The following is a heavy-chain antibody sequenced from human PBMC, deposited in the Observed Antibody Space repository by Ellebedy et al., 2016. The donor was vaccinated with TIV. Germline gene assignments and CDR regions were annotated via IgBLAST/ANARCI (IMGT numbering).Heavy chain of an antibody. D-gene: IGHD6-6*01. CDR2: ISAYNGNT. CDR1: GYTFTSYG. V-gene: IGHV1-18*04. J-gene: IGHJ6*02. Sequence: AASVKVSCKASGYTFTSYGISWVRQAPGQGLEWMGWISAYNGNTNYAQKLQGRVTITTDTSTSTAYMELRSLRSDDTAVYYCARDSSEGYYYGMDVWGQGTTVTVSS. CDR3: ARDSSEGYYYGMDV.